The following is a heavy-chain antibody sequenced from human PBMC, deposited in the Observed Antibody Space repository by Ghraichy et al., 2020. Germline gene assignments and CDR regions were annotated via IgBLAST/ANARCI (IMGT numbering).Heavy chain of an antibody. J-gene: IGHJ4*02. CDR2: INPNSGGT. V-gene: IGHV1-2*06. CDR3: ARIRINHNFDY. D-gene: IGHD3-10*01. CDR1: GYTFTAYY. Sequence: ASVKVSCKASGYTFTAYYMHWVRLAPGQGLEWMGRINPNSGGTNYAQKFQDRVTMTRDASISTAYMELSRLRSDDTAVYYCARIRINHNFDYWGRGTLVTVSS.